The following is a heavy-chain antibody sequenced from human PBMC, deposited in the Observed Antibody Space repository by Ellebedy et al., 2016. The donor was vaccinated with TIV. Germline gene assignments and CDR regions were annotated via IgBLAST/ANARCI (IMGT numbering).Heavy chain of an antibody. D-gene: IGHD2-2*02. V-gene: IGHV3-7*01. CDR2: IKQDGSET. CDR1: GFTFSNYW. J-gene: IGHJ4*02. Sequence: GESLKISCSASGFTFSNYWMSWVRQAPGKGLEWVANIKQDGSETYYVDSVKGRFTISRDNAKNSLYLQMNSLRADDTAVYYCASSPYTGYSDLGFDYWGQGSLVTVSS. CDR3: ASSPYTGYSDLGFDY.